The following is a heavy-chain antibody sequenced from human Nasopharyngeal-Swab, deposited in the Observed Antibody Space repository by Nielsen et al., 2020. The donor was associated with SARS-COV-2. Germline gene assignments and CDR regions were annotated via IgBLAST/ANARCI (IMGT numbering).Heavy chain of an antibody. J-gene: IGHJ6*02. Sequence: WVRQAPGQGLEWMGWINTNTGNPTYAQGFTGRFVFSLDTSVSTAYLQISSLKAEDTAVCYCARPNMTTNYGMDVWGQGTTVTVSS. D-gene: IGHD2-8*01. V-gene: IGHV7-4-1*02. CDR3: ARPNMTTNYGMDV. CDR2: INTNTGNP.